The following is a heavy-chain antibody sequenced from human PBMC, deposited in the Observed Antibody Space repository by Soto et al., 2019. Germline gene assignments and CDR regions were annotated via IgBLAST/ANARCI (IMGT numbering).Heavy chain of an antibody. Sequence: EVQLAESGGGMVQPGGSLRLSCVASGFTFSSYDMHWVRQAPGKGLEYVSSIISNGGTTYYGNSVKGRFTISRDNSKNTLYLQMGSLRAEDMAVYYYVRRVSGNYDYWGQGTLVTVSS. CDR2: IISNGGTT. CDR1: GFTFSSYD. D-gene: IGHD1-7*01. J-gene: IGHJ4*02. CDR3: VRRVSGNYDY. V-gene: IGHV3-64*01.